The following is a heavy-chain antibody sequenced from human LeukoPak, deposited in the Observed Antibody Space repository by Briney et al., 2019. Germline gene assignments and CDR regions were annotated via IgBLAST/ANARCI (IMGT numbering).Heavy chain of an antibody. J-gene: IGHJ4*02. V-gene: IGHV4-39*07. CDR1: GGSISSGSYY. CDR3: AREDSGTYRYYFDY. D-gene: IGHD1-26*01. CDR2: IYYSGST. Sequence: SETLSLTCTVSGGSISSGSYYWSWIRQPPGKGLEWIGSIYYSGSTYYNPSLKSRVTISVDTSKNQFSLKLSSVTAADTAVYYCAREDSGTYRYYFDYWGQGTLVTVSS.